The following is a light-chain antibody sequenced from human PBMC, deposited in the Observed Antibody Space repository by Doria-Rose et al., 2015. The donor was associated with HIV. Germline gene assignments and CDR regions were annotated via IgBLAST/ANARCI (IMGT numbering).Light chain of an antibody. Sequence: EIVLTQSPGTLSLSPGERATLSCRASQSFSSTYLAWYQQKPGQAPSLLIYDGSTRATGISYRFSASGYGTDFTLTINRLEPENFALYYCHQYGTSWTFGQGTKVEI. CDR1: QSFSSTY. CDR3: HQYGTSWT. V-gene: IGKV3-20*01. CDR2: DGS. J-gene: IGKJ1*01.